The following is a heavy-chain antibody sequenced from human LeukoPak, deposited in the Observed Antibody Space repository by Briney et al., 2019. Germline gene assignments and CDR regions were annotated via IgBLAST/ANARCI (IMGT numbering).Heavy chain of an antibody. J-gene: IGHJ5*02. Sequence: SETLSPTCTVSGGSISSSSYYWGWIRQPPGKGLEWIGYIYYSGSTNYNPSLKSRVTISVDTSKNQFSLKLSSVTAADTAVYYCARADYGLGWFDPWGQGTLVTVSS. D-gene: IGHD4/OR15-4a*01. CDR3: ARADYGLGWFDP. V-gene: IGHV4-61*05. CDR2: IYYSGST. CDR1: GGSISSSSYY.